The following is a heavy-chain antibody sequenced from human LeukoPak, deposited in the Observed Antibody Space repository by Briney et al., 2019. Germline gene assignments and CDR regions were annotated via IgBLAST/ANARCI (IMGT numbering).Heavy chain of an antibody. Sequence: SETLSLTCAVYGGSFSGYYWSWIRQPPGKGLGWIGEINHSGSINYNPSLKSRVTISVDTSKNQFSLKLSSVTAADTAVYYCARGNGDYSGNWFDPWGQGTLVTVSS. CDR2: INHSGSI. D-gene: IGHD4-17*01. CDR1: GGSFSGYY. V-gene: IGHV4-34*01. J-gene: IGHJ5*02. CDR3: ARGNGDYSGNWFDP.